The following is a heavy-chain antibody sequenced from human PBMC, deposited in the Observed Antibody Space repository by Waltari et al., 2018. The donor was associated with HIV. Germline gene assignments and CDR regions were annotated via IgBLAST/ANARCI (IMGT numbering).Heavy chain of an antibody. CDR2: IIPIFGTA. D-gene: IGHD3-22*01. V-gene: IGHV1-69*12. CDR3: ATSNPLYYYESSGYPP. Sequence: QVQLVQSGAEVRKPGSSVKVSCKASGGTFSNYAISWVRQSPGQGLEWMGGIIPIFGTANYAQKFQGRVTISADESTSTACMELSSLRFEDTAVYYCATSNPLYYYESSGYPPWGQGTLVTVSS. CDR1: GGTFSNYA. J-gene: IGHJ5*02.